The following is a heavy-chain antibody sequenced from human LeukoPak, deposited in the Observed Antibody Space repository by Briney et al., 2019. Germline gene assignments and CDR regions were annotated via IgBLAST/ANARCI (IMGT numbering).Heavy chain of an antibody. J-gene: IGHJ4*02. D-gene: IGHD2-2*01. CDR3: AKHYCSDASCSVFSFDS. Sequence: GGSLRLSCAASGFTFNNYAMNWVRQAPGKGLEWVSSICGNCGTAYYVDSVKGRFTIFRDNSKNTLYLQMNSLRAEETAVYYCAKHYCSDASCSVFSFDSWGQGTLVTVSS. CDR1: GFTFNNYA. V-gene: IGHV3-23*01. CDR2: ICGNCGTA.